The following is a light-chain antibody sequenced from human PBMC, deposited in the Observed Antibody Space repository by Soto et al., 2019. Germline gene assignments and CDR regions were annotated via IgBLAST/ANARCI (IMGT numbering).Light chain of an antibody. Sequence: QSALTQPPSASGSPGQSVTISCTGTSSDVGGYNYVSWYQQHPGKAPQLMIYEVSKRPSGVPDRFSGSKSGNTASLTVSGLQPEDEADYYCTSNGGSNNFAVFGGGTKLTVL. CDR2: EVS. CDR3: TSNGGSNNFAV. CDR1: SSDVGGYNY. J-gene: IGLJ2*01. V-gene: IGLV2-8*01.